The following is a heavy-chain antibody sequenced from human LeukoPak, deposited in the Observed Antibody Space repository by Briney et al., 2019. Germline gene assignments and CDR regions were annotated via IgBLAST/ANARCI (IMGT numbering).Heavy chain of an antibody. Sequence: SETLSLTCAVYGGSFSGYYWSWIRQPPGKGLEWIGEINHSGSTNYNPPLKSRVTISVDTSKNQFSLKLSSVTAADTAVYYCATTGPGYWGQGTLVTVSS. J-gene: IGHJ4*02. CDR3: ATTGPGY. CDR1: GGSFSGYY. V-gene: IGHV4-34*01. CDR2: INHSGST.